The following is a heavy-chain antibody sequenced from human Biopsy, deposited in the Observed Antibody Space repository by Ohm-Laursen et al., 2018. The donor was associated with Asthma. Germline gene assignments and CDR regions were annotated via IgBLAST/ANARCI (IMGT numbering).Heavy chain of an antibody. D-gene: IGHD3-3*01. Sequence: TLSLTCSASGYSISNGGYYWTWVRQRPGKGLEWIGNIYHRGNTKYNPSLKSRLSFSVDTSKNQFSLKLSSVTAADTAIYFCARDYYDFWNRSVYTYFGMDVWGRGTTVVVSS. J-gene: IGHJ6*02. CDR3: ARDYYDFWNRSVYTYFGMDV. CDR1: GYSISNGGYY. V-gene: IGHV4-31*03. CDR2: IYHRGNT.